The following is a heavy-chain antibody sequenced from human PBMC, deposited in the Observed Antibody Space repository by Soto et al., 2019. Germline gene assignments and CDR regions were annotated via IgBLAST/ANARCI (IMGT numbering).Heavy chain of an antibody. V-gene: IGHV4-31*03. CDR1: GGSISSGGYY. D-gene: IGHD3-10*01. J-gene: IGHJ5*02. CDR2: IYYSGST. Sequence: QVQLQESGPGLVKPSQTLSLTCTVSGGSISSGGYYWSWIRQHPGKGLEWIGYIYYSGSTYYNPSLKGRVTISVDTSKNQFSLKLSSVTAADTAVYYCARESRDGSGIGWFDPWGQGTLVTVSS. CDR3: ARESRDGSGIGWFDP.